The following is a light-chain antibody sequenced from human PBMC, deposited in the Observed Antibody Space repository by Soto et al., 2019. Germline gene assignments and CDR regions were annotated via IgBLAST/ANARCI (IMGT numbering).Light chain of an antibody. CDR2: VAS. V-gene: IGKV3-15*01. Sequence: EIVLTQSPATLSLSPWEIATLSCRASQSVSSYLAWYQQKPDQAPRLLIFVASTRATGIPARFSGSGSGTEFTLTISSLQSEDFAVYYCQQYNNWPLTFGGGTKVDIK. J-gene: IGKJ4*01. CDR1: QSVSSY. CDR3: QQYNNWPLT.